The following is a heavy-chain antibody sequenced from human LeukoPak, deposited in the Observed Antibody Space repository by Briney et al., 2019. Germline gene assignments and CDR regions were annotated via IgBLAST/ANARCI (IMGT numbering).Heavy chain of an antibody. V-gene: IGHV1-69*04. CDR2: IIATLGTA. J-gene: IGHJ5*02. CDR3: ARAVDDVLAGYYWGDWFDP. CDR1: RGTFSSYA. D-gene: IGHD3-9*01. Sequence: GASVKVSCKATRGTFSSYAISWVRQAPGQGLEWMGRIIATLGTANYAQKFQGRVTITADKSTSTAYMELSSLRSGDTAVYYCARAVDDVLAGYYWGDWFDPWGQGTLVTVSS.